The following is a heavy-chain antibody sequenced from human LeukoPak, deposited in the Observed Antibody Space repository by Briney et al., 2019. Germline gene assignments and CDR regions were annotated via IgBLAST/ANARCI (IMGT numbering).Heavy chain of an antibody. CDR2: IILISPTA. CDR3: ATGRVSDTTLVSWFDT. CDR1: GGTLSRQV. Sequence: SVKVSCKASGGTLSRQVVSWVRQAPGQGLEWMGGIILISPTANYAQKFQDRVTITMDESTAYMELSSLRSEDTAVYYCATGRVSDTTLVSWFDTWGQGSLVAVSS. J-gene: IGHJ5*02. V-gene: IGHV1-69*05. D-gene: IGHD5-18*01.